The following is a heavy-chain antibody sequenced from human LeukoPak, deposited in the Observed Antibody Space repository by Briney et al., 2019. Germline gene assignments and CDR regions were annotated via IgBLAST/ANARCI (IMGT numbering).Heavy chain of an antibody. Sequence: GESLRLSRVLSGFTFSAFAMSCVAEAPGKGVGCMSAITGSGGSTYYADSVKGRFTISRDNSKNTLYLQMNSLRAEDTAVYHCAKDNRGRATRTDYFDYWGQGTLVTVSS. J-gene: IGHJ4*02. CDR3: AKDNRGRATRTDYFDY. D-gene: IGHD2-15*01. CDR1: GFTFSAFA. CDR2: ITGSGGST. V-gene: IGHV3-23*01.